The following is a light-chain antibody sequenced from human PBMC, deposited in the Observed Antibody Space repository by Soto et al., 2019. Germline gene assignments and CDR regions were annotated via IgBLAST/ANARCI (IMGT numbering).Light chain of an antibody. CDR1: SSDVGGYNY. J-gene: IGLJ1*01. Sequence: QSALTQPRSVSGSPGQSVTISCTGTSSDVGGYNYVSWYQQHPGRAPKVMIYDVSKRPSGVPGRFSGSKSGNTASLTISGLQAEDEADYYCCSYAGSYTYVFGAGTKVTVL. V-gene: IGLV2-11*01. CDR2: DVS. CDR3: CSYAGSYTYV.